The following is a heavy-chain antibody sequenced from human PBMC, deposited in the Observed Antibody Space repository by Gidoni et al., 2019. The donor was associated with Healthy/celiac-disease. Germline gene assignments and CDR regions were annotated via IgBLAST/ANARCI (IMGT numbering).Heavy chain of an antibody. CDR2: IYPGDSDT. CDR3: ARQIGYCSSTSCHARDY. Sequence: EVQLVQSGAEVNKPGASLNISCKGSGYSFTRYWIGWVRQMPGKGLEWMGIIYPGDSDTRYSTSFQGQVTSSADKSISTAYLQWSSLKASDTARYYCARQIGYCSSTSCHARDYWGQGTLVTVSS. CDR1: GYSFTRYW. V-gene: IGHV5-51*01. D-gene: IGHD2-2*01. J-gene: IGHJ4*02.